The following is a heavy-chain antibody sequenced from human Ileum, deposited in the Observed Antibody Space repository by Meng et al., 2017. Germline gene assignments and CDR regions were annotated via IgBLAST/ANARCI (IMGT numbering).Heavy chain of an antibody. D-gene: IGHD3-22*01. V-gene: IGHV4-61*01. CDR3: ARGHYDKYFDS. CDR2: MYFSGST. CDR1: GGSVNNGSYY. J-gene: IGHJ4*02. Sequence: VLLQESGHGLVRPSESMSLTCTIYGGSVNNGSYYWSWIRQPPGKGLEWIGYMYFSGSTKYNASLKSRVSISVDTSKKQFSLNLTSVTAADTAVYYCARGHYDKYFDSWGQGTLVTVSS.